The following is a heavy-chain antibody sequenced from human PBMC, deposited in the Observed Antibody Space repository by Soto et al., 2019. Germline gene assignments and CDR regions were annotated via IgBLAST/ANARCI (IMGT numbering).Heavy chain of an antibody. CDR3: ARGNCADDCYENYFYYYGMDV. Sequence: PSETLSLTXTVSGGSISDYFWSWIRQAPGKGLEWIGYIYGGGSTDYNPSLKSRVTISVDTSKNQFFLKLNSVIAADTAVYFCARGNCADDCYENYFYYYGMDVWGQGTTVTVSS. V-gene: IGHV4-59*01. CDR1: GGSISDYF. D-gene: IGHD2-21*02. CDR2: IYGGGST. J-gene: IGHJ6*02.